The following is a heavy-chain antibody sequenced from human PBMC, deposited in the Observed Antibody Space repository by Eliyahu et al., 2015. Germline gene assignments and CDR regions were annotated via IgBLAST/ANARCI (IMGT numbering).Heavy chain of an antibody. V-gene: IGHV3-23*01. CDR3: ANRGLGIYCSGGSCLQH. D-gene: IGHD2-15*01. CDR1: GFTFSNYA. Sequence: EVQLLESGGGLVQPGGSLRLSCAASGFTFSNYAMNWVRQAPGKGLEWVSIISDGGGSAYYADSVKGRFTISRDNSKNTLYLQMNSLRAEDTAVYYCANRGLGIYCSGGSCLQHWGQGTLVTVSS. J-gene: IGHJ1*01. CDR2: ISDGGGSA.